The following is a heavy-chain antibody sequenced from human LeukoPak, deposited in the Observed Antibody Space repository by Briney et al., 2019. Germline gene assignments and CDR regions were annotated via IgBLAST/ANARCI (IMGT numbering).Heavy chain of an antibody. Sequence: GGSLRLSCAASGFTFSSYSMNWVRQAPGKGLEWVSSISSSSSYIYYADSVKGRFTISRDNAKNSLYLQMNSLRAEDTAVYYCARDAKYYYDGSGYYSIDYWGQGTLVTVSS. CDR2: ISSSSSYI. CDR1: GFTFSSYS. CDR3: ARDAKYYYDGSGYYSIDY. V-gene: IGHV3-21*01. J-gene: IGHJ4*02. D-gene: IGHD3-22*01.